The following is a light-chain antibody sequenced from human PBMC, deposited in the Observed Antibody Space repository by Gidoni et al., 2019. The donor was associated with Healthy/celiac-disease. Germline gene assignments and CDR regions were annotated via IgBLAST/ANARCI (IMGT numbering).Light chain of an antibody. CDR1: QSVSSSY. Sequence: EIVFTQSPGTLSLSPGERATLSCRASQSVSSSYLAWCQQKPGQAPRLLIYGASSRATGIPDRFSGSGSGTDFTLTISRLEPEDFAVYYCQRYGSSPTWTFGQGTKVEIK. J-gene: IGKJ1*01. CDR3: QRYGSSPTWT. V-gene: IGKV3-20*01. CDR2: GAS.